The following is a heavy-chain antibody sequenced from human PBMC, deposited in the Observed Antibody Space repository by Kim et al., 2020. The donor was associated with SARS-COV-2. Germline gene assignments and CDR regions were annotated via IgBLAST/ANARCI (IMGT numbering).Heavy chain of an antibody. CDR2: IIAYNGNT. V-gene: IGHV1-18*04. CDR3: ARGGGDGYYSYYGMDV. CDR1: GYNFTSYG. D-gene: IGHD2-21*01. J-gene: IGHJ6*02. Sequence: ASVKVSCKASGYNFTSYGISWVRQAPGQGLEWMGWIIAYNGNTNYAQELQGRVTMTTDTATSTAYMEVRSLRSDDTAVYYCARGGGDGYYSYYGMDVWGQGTTVTVSS.